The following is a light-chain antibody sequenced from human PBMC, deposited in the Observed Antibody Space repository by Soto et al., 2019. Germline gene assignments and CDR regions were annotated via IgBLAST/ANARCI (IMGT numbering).Light chain of an antibody. V-gene: IGKV3-20*01. CDR1: QSLTNNY. Sequence: EIVLTQSPGTLSLSPVERATLSCMASQSLTNNYFAWYQQKPGRALRLLIDGASTRATGIPDRFSGSGSGTDFTLTISRLEPEDVAVYYCQQYEAVVTFGQGTKVDI. CDR3: QQYEAVVT. CDR2: GAS. J-gene: IGKJ1*01.